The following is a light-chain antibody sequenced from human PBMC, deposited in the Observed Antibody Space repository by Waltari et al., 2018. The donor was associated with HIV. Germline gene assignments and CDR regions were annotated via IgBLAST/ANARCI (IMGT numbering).Light chain of an antibody. V-gene: IGLV3-1*01. Sequence: SYELTQPPSVSVSPGQTASITCSGDKLGDKYACWYQQKPGQSPGVVIYQDSKRPSGIAGRFSGSNSGNTATLTISGTQAMDEADYYCQAWDSSTAVVFGGGTKLTVL. CDR2: QDS. CDR1: KLGDKY. J-gene: IGLJ2*01. CDR3: QAWDSSTAVV.